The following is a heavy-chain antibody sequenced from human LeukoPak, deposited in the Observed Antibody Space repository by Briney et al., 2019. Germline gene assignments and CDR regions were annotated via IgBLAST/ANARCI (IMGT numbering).Heavy chain of an antibody. V-gene: IGHV3-23*01. Sequence: GGSLRLSCATSGFTYSSCVMAWVRQAPGKGLEWVSSISGSGGSTYYADSVKGRFTISRDNSMNTLYLQMNSLTAEDTAVYYCANRHFSSTHSYAFDYGGQGPLVTVSS. J-gene: IGHJ4*02. CDR3: ANRHFSSTHSYAFDY. CDR2: ISGSGGST. CDR1: GFTYSSCV. D-gene: IGHD2-2*01.